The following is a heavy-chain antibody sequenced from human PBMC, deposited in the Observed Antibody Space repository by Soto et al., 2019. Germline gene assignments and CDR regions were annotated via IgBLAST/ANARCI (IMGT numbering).Heavy chain of an antibody. CDR1: GGSFSGYY. J-gene: IGHJ4*02. V-gene: IGHV4-34*01. CDR3: ARDLGTTVMGVDY. CDR2: INHSGST. Sequence: SETLSLTCAVYGGSFSGYYWSWIRQPPGKGLEWIGEINHSGSTNYNPSLKSRVTISVDTSKNQFSLKLSSVTAADTAVYYCARDLGTTVMGVDYWGQGTLVTV. D-gene: IGHD4-17*01.